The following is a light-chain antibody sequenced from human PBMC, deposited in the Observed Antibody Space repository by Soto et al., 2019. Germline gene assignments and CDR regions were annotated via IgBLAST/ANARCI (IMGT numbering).Light chain of an antibody. CDR3: SSYTSSSTVV. Sequence: QSALTQPPSVSGSPGQSVTISCTGTSSDVGTYNRVSWYQQPPGTAPKVMIYGVSNRPSGVPDRFSGSKSGNTASLTISGLQAEDEADYYCSSYTSSSTVVFGGGTKVTVL. J-gene: IGLJ2*01. CDR2: GVS. CDR1: SSDVGTYNR. V-gene: IGLV2-18*02.